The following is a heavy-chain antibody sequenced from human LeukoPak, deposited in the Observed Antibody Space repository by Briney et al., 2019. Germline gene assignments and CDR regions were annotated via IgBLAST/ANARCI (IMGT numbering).Heavy chain of an antibody. V-gene: IGHV4-59*12. D-gene: IGHD7-27*01. CDR1: GGSISSYY. CDR2: IYYSGST. J-gene: IGHJ4*02. Sequence: PSETLSLTCTVSGGSISSYYWSWIRQPPGKGLEWIGYIYYSGSTNYNPSLKSRVTISVDTSKNQFSLKLSSVTAADTAVYYCARGRSWGLFDYWGQGTLVTVSS. CDR3: ARGRSWGLFDY.